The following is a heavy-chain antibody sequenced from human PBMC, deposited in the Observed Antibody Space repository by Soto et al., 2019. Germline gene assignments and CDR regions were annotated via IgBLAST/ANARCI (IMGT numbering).Heavy chain of an antibody. CDR2: IVVGSGNT. Sequence: SVKVSCKASGFTFTSSAVQWVRQARGQRVEWIGWIVVGSGNTNYAQKFQERVTITRDMSTSTAYMELSSLRSEDTAVYYCAASPTTVVTPDHWGQGTLVTVSS. V-gene: IGHV1-58*01. J-gene: IGHJ4*02. D-gene: IGHD4-17*01. CDR3: AASPTTVVTPDH. CDR1: GFTFTSSA.